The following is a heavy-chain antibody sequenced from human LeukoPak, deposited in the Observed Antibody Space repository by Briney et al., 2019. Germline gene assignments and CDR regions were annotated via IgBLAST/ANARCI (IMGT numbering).Heavy chain of an antibody. CDR2: IYYSGST. D-gene: IGHD4-17*01. Sequence: SETLSLTCTVSGGSISSSSYYWGWIRQPPGKRLEWIGSIYYSGSTYYNPSLKSRVTISVDTSKNQFSLKLSPVTAADTAVYYCARGDGDYDIGYWGQGTLVTVSS. CDR3: ARGDGDYDIGY. V-gene: IGHV4-39*01. J-gene: IGHJ4*02. CDR1: GGSISSSSYY.